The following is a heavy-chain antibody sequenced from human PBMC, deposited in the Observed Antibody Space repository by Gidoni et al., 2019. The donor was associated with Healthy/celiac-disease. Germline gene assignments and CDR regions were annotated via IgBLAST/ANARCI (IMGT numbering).Heavy chain of an antibody. Sequence: EVQLLESGGGLVQPGGSLRLSCAASGFTFSSYAMSWVRQGPGKGLGWVAVISGGCGSKSYADSVKGQFTISRDQSNNTLYLQMNSLRAEDTAVYYCAKGSRYYYGLDRWGQGNKVTGSS. J-gene: IGHJ6*02. CDR2: ISGGCGSK. CDR1: GFTFSSYA. V-gene: IGHV3-23*01. CDR3: AKGSRYYYGLDR.